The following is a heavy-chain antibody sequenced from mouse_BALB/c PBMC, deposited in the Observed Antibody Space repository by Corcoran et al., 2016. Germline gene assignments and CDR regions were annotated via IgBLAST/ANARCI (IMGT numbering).Heavy chain of an antibody. D-gene: IGHD1-2*01. J-gene: IGHJ4*01. CDR2: INPYNGGT. CDR3: AIERKGTATYYAMDY. CDR1: GYSFTGYT. V-gene: IGHV1-18*01. Sequence: EVQLQQSGPELVKPGASMKISCKASGYSFTGYTMNWVKQSHGKNLEWIGLINPYNGGTSYNQKFKGKATLTVDKSSSTAYMELLSLTSEDSAVYYCAIERKGTATYYAMDYWGQGTSVTVSS.